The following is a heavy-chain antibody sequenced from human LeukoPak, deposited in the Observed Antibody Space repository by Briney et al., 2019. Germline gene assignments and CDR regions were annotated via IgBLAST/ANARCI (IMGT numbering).Heavy chain of an antibody. CDR1: GGTFSSYA. CDR2: IIPIFGTA. V-gene: IGHV1-69*05. CDR3: AVLGYCSGGSCYSSWFDP. J-gene: IGHJ5*02. Sequence: GSSVKVSCKASGGTFSSYAISWVRQAPGQGLEWVGGIIPIFGTANYAQKFQGRVTITTDESTSTAYMELSSLRSEDTAVYYSAVLGYCSGGSCYSSWFDPWGQGTLVTVSS. D-gene: IGHD2-15*01.